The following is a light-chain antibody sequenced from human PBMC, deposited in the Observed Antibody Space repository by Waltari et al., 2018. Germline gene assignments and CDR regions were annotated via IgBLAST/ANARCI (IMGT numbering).Light chain of an antibody. CDR2: DNN. CDR1: ISNVGNYY. Sequence: QSVLTQPPSVSAAPGQRVTISCPGSISNVGNYYLSWYHQLPGTAPKLLIYDNNKRPSGIPDRFSASKSGTSATLGITGLQIGDEADYYCATWDNSLSEVVFGGGTKLTVL. J-gene: IGLJ2*01. CDR3: ATWDNSLSEVV. V-gene: IGLV1-51*01.